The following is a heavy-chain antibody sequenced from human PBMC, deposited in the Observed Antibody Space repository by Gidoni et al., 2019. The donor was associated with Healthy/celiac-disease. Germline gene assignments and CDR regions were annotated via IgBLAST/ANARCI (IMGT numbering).Heavy chain of an antibody. Sequence: QVQLQESGPGLVKPSQTLSLTCTVSGGSISSGDDYWSWIRQPPGKGLEWIGYIYYSGSTYYHPSLKSRVTISVDTSKTPFSLKLSSVTAADTAVYYCARLGYCSSTSCYILSGGVDDYYYYGMDVWGQGTTVTVSS. CDR1: GGSISSGDDY. J-gene: IGHJ6*02. CDR2: IYYSGST. V-gene: IGHV4-30-4*01. CDR3: ARLGYCSSTSCYILSGGVDDYYYYGMDV. D-gene: IGHD2-2*02.